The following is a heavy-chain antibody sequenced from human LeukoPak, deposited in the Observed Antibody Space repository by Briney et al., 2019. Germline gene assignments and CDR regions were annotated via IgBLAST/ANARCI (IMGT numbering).Heavy chain of an antibody. J-gene: IGHJ3*02. D-gene: IGHD2-8*01. CDR2: IHSGGST. V-gene: IGHV3-66*01. CDR3: ASGVRRRSYGFDI. CDR1: GFTVRSNS. Sequence: GGSLRLSCAASGFTVRSNSMSWVRQAPGKGLEWVSAIHSGGSTYYADYAKGRFTTSSHNSKITLYLQMNSLGAEDAAVYYCASGVRRRSYGFDIWGQGTMVTVSS.